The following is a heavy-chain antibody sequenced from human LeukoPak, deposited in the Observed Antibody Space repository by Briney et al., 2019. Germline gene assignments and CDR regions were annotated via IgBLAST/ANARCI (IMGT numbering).Heavy chain of an antibody. D-gene: IGHD3-10*01. CDR1: GYTFTGYY. CDR3: ARYMVRGAGSAFDI. V-gene: IGHV1-2*02. Sequence: ASVKVSCKASGYTFTGYYMHWVRQAPGQGLEWMGWINPNSGGTNYAQKFQGRVTVTRDTSIRTAYMELTRLRSDDTAVYCCARYMVRGAGSAFDIWGQGTMVTVSS. J-gene: IGHJ3*02. CDR2: INPNSGGT.